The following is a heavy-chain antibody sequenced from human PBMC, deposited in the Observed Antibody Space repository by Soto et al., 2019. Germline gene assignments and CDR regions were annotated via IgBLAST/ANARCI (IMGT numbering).Heavy chain of an antibody. CDR1: GFTFSSYA. V-gene: IGHV3-23*01. Sequence: GRTMRLSGAASGFTFSSYAMSWVRQAPGKGLEWVSAISGSGGSTYYADSVKGRFTISRDNSKNTLYLQMNSLRAEDTAVYYCAKAYYDSSGYSPDAFVIWGQGTMVTVS. CDR3: AKAYYDSSGYSPDAFVI. CDR2: ISGSGGST. J-gene: IGHJ3*02. D-gene: IGHD3-22*01.